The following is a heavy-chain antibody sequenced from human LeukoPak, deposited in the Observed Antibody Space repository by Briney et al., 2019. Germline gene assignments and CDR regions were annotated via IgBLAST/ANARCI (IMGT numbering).Heavy chain of an antibody. CDR2: IWYDGSNK. CDR3: AKDQVEGWLPYFDY. Sequence: GRSLRLSCAASGFTFSSYGMHWVRQAPGKGLEWVAVIWYDGSNKYYADSVEGRFTISRDNSKNTLYLQMNSLRAEDTAVYYCAKDQVEGWLPYFDYWGQGTLVTVSS. J-gene: IGHJ4*02. V-gene: IGHV3-33*06. CDR1: GFTFSSYG. D-gene: IGHD5-12*01.